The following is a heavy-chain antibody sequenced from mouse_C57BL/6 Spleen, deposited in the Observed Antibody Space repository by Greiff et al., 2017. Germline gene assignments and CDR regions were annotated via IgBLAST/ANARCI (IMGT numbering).Heavy chain of an antibody. D-gene: IGHD1-1*01. CDR3: TRSATVVADAMDY. Sequence: VQLQQSGTVLARPGASVKMSCKTSGYTFTSYWMHWVKQRPGQGLEWIGATYPGNSDTSYNQKFKGKAKLTAVTSASTAYMELSSLTNEDSAVYYCTRSATVVADAMDYWGQGTSVTVSS. J-gene: IGHJ4*01. V-gene: IGHV1-5*01. CDR2: TYPGNSDT. CDR1: GYTFTSYW.